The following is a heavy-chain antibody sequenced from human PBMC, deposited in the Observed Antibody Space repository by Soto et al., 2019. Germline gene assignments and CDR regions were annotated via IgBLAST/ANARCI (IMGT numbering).Heavy chain of an antibody. CDR3: AREDDGNYFGGFDY. D-gene: IGHD1-7*01. J-gene: IGHJ4*02. V-gene: IGHV3-30-3*01. Sequence: QVQLVESGGGVVQPGRSLRLSCAASGFTFSSCAMHWVRQTPGKGLEWVAVMSYGGTNKYYADSVKGRFTISRDNSKNTLYLQTNSLRAEDAAVYYCAREDDGNYFGGFDYWGQGTLVTVSS. CDR1: GFTFSSCA. CDR2: MSYGGTNK.